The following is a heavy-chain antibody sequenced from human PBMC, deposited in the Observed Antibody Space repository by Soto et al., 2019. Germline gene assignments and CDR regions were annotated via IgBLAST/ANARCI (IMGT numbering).Heavy chain of an antibody. V-gene: IGHV3-23*01. J-gene: IGHJ4*02. CDR2: ISGSGGST. Sequence: GGSLRLSCAASGFTFSSYAMSWVRQAPGKGLEWVSAISGSGGSTYYADSVKGRFTISRDNSRNTLYLQMNSLRAEDTAVYYCAKDQIYSYDPEYWGQGTLVTVSS. D-gene: IGHD5-18*01. CDR1: GFTFSSYA. CDR3: AKDQIYSYDPEY.